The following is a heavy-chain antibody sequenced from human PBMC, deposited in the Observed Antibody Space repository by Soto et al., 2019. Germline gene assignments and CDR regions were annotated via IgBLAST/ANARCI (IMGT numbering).Heavy chain of an antibody. Sequence: QVQLQESGPGLVKPSETLSLTCTVSGVSITSHRWTWIRQPPGKGLEWIGYIFHSESPRYNPSLKSRVTMSVDTSENQSSLKLSSVTAADTGEYYCARLRYSYGRYYAIDVWGQGTTVTVSS. CDR1: GVSITSHR. CDR2: IFHSESP. J-gene: IGHJ6*02. CDR3: ARLRYSYGRYYAIDV. D-gene: IGHD5-18*01. V-gene: IGHV4-59*08.